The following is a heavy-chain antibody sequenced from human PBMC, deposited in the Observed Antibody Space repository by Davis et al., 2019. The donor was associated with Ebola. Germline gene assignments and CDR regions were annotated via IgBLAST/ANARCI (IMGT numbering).Heavy chain of an antibody. CDR2: ISAYNGNT. CDR3: ARDRVLVYAIDFGFDP. CDR1: GYTFTSYG. D-gene: IGHD2-8*01. Sequence: ASVKVSCKASGYTFTSYGISWVRQAPGQGLEWMGWISAYNGNTNYAQKLQGRVTMTTDTSTSTAYMELRSLRSDDTAVYYCARDRVLVYAIDFGFDPWGQGTLVTVSS. J-gene: IGHJ5*02. V-gene: IGHV1-18*01.